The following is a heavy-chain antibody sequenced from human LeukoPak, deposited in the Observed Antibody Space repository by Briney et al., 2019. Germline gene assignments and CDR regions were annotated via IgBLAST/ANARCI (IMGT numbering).Heavy chain of an antibody. Sequence: GGSLRLSCAASGFTFSSYAMHWVRQAPGKGLEWVAVISYDGSNKYYADSVKGRFTISRDNSKNTLYLQMNSLRAEDTAVYYCARDRQSAAYAEYFQHWGQGTLVTVSS. D-gene: IGHD2-2*01. V-gene: IGHV3-30-3*01. J-gene: IGHJ1*01. CDR3: ARDRQSAAYAEYFQH. CDR2: ISYDGSNK. CDR1: GFTFSSYA.